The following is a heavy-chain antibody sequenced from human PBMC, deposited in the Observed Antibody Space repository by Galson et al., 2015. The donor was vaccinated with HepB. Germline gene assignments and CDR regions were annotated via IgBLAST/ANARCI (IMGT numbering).Heavy chain of an antibody. CDR1: GGSISSSSYY. CDR2: IYYSGST. Sequence: SETLSLTCIVSGGSISSSSYYWGWIRQPPGKGLEWIGSIYYSGSTYYNPSLKSRVTISVDTSKNQFSLKLSSVTAADAAVYCCARRAAYYYGSGSWYYFDYWGQGTLVTVSS. J-gene: IGHJ4*02. D-gene: IGHD3-10*01. CDR3: ARRAAYYYGSGSWYYFDY. V-gene: IGHV4-39*01.